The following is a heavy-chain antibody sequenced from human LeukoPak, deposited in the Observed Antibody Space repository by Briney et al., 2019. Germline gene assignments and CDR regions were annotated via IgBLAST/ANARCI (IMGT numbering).Heavy chain of an antibody. CDR1: GYTFSDYY. V-gene: IGHV1-46*01. CDR2: INPSGGST. J-gene: IGHJ4*02. CDR3: ARERGYSGYDIPARVFDY. Sequence: GASVKVSCKASGYTFSDYYMHWVRQAPGQGLEWMGIINPSGGSTSYAQKFQGRVTMTRDMSTSTVYMELSSLRSEDTAVYYCARERGYSGYDIPARVFDYWGQGTLVTVSS. D-gene: IGHD5-12*01.